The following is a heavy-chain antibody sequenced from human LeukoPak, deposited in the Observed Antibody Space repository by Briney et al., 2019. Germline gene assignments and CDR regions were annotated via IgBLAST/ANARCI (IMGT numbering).Heavy chain of an antibody. D-gene: IGHD3-10*01. CDR3: AISREFINWFDP. J-gene: IGHJ5*02. Sequence: PSETLSLTCTVSGGSISSGDYYWSWIRQPPGKGLEWIGYIYYSGSTYYNPSLKSRVTISVDTSKNQFSLKLSSVTAADTAVYYCAISREFINWFDPWDQGTLVTVPS. CDR1: GGSISSGDYY. V-gene: IGHV4-30-4*08. CDR2: IYYSGST.